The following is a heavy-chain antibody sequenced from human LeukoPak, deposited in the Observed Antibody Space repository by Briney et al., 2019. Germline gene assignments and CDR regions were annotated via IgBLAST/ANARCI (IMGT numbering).Heavy chain of an antibody. CDR2: ISSSGSTI. CDR1: GFIFSSYE. D-gene: IGHD3-22*01. CDR3: ASGGMVNRYYDSSGSDY. Sequence: PGGSLRLSCAASGFIFSSYEMNWVRQAPGKGLEWVPYISSSGSTIYYADSVKGRFTISRDNAKNSLYLQMNSLRAEDTAVYYCASGGMVNRYYDSSGSDYWGQGTLVTVSS. V-gene: IGHV3-48*03. J-gene: IGHJ4*02.